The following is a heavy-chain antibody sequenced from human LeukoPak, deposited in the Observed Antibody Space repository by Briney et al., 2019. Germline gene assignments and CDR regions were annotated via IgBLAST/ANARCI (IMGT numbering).Heavy chain of an antibody. D-gene: IGHD6-13*01. V-gene: IGHV4-59*01. CDR2: IYYSGGT. Sequence: SETLSLTCTVSGVSISSYYWTWIRQPPGEGLEWIGYIYYSGGTNYNPSLKSRVTISVDTSKNQFSLKLSSVTAADTAVYYCARALQPGVYAFDIWGQGTMVTVSS. CDR1: GVSISSYY. J-gene: IGHJ3*02. CDR3: ARALQPGVYAFDI.